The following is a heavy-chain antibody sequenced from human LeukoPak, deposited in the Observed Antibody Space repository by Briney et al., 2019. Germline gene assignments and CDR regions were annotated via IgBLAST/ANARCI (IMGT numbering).Heavy chain of an antibody. J-gene: IGHJ6*04. D-gene: IGHD2-15*01. CDR3: ARGDSEVVVAATLYYYYGMDV. CDR2: IIPIFGTE. CDR1: GGTFSSYP. V-gene: IGHV1-69*06. Sequence: SVKVSCKASGGTFSSYPISWVRQAPGQGLEWMGVIIPIFGTEHYAQKLQGRDTIPGHKSTSTAYMELSSLRSEDTAVYYCARGDSEVVVAATLYYYYGMDVWGKGTTVTASS.